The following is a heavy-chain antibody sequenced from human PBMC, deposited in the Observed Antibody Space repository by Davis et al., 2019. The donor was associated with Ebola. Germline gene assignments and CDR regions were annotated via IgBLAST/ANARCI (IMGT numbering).Heavy chain of an antibody. Sequence: SETLSLTCAVYGGSFSGYYWSWIRQPPGKGLEWIGEINHSGSTNYNPSLKSRVTISVDTSKNQFSLKLSSVTAADTAVYYCARGSTIFGVVILLDYYYYGMDVWGKGTTVTVSS. D-gene: IGHD3-3*01. CDR1: GGSFSGYY. CDR3: ARGSTIFGVVILLDYYYYGMDV. J-gene: IGHJ6*04. V-gene: IGHV4-34*01. CDR2: INHSGST.